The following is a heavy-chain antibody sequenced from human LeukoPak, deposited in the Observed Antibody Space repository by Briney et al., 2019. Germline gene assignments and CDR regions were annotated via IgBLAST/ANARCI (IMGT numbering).Heavy chain of an antibody. CDR2: ISSSGSTI. Sequence: GGSLRLSCAASGFTFSSYEMNWVRQAPGKGLEWVSYISSSGSTIYYADSVKGRFTISRDNAKSSLYLQMNNLRAEDMAFYYCAKDFYSGSSGGFHYWGQGTLVTVSS. V-gene: IGHV3-48*03. J-gene: IGHJ4*02. CDR1: GFTFSSYE. CDR3: AKDFYSGSSGGFHY. D-gene: IGHD3-3*01.